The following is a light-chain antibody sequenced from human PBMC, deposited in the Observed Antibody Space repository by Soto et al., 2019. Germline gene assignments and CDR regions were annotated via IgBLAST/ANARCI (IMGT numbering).Light chain of an antibody. CDR2: DNN. CDR3: QSYDNSHDWDVV. CDR1: SSNIGAGYA. J-gene: IGLJ2*01. Sequence: QSVLTQPPSVSGAPGQRVTISCTGSSSNIGAGYAVHWYQQLPGTAPKLLISDNNNRPSGVPDRFSGSKSGTSASLAITGLQAADEADYYCQSYDNSHDWDVVFGGGTKLTVL. V-gene: IGLV1-40*01.